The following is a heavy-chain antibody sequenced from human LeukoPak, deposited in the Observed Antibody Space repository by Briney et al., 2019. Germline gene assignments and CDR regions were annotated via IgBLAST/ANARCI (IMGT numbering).Heavy chain of an antibody. Sequence: PSETLSLTCTVSGGSISSGSYYWSWIRQPAGKGLEWIGRIYTSGSTNYNPSLKSRVTISVDTSKNQFSLKLSSVTAADTAVYYCARGSVLLWFGELSYYYYMDVWGKGTTVTISS. CDR2: IYTSGST. D-gene: IGHD3-10*01. J-gene: IGHJ6*03. CDR3: ARGSVLLWFGELSYYYYMDV. CDR1: GGSISSGSYY. V-gene: IGHV4-61*02.